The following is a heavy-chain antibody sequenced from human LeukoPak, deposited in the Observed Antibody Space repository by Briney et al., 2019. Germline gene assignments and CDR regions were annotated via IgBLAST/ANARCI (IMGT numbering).Heavy chain of an antibody. V-gene: IGHV3-23*01. CDR3: ARDCGGSCLEVNDAFDI. CDR1: GFTFSNYA. D-gene: IGHD2-15*01. J-gene: IGHJ3*02. CDR2: IRTSGST. Sequence: GGSLRLSCGASGFTFSNYAMSWVRQAPGKGLEWVSAIRTSGSTYYADSVKGRFTISRDNPKNTLYLQMNSLRAEDTAVYYCARDCGGSCLEVNDAFDIWGQGTMVTVSS.